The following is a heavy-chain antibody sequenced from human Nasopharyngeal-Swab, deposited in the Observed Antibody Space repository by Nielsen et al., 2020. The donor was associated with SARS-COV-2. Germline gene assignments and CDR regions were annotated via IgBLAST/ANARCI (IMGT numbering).Heavy chain of an antibody. CDR3: AKELHSTHAFDF. Sequence: SETLSLTCVVSGGSITSSNYWSWVRQSPGKGLEWIAEIYHTGDTYLNPSLSSQVTISVDKSNNQFSLKLSSVTAADTAVYFCAKELHSTHAFDFWGQGTMVTVSS. V-gene: IGHV4-4*02. CDR1: GGSITSSNY. J-gene: IGHJ3*01. CDR2: IYHTGDT.